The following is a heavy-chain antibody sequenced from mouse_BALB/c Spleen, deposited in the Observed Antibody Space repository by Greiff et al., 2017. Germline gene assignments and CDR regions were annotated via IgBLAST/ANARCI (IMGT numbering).Heavy chain of an antibody. D-gene: IGHD2-4*01. Sequence: KQSGAELVKPGASVKLSCTASGFNIKDTYMHWVKQRPEQGLEWIGRIDPANGNTKYDPKFQGKATITADTSSNTAYLQLSSLTSEDTAVYYCAIYDYDDYFDYWGQGTTLTVSS. CDR2: IDPANGNT. V-gene: IGHV14-3*02. CDR1: GFNIKDTY. CDR3: AIYDYDDYFDY. J-gene: IGHJ2*01.